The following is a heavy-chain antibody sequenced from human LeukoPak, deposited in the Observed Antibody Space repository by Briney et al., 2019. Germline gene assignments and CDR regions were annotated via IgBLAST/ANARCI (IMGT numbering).Heavy chain of an antibody. Sequence: GGSLRLSCAASGFTFSSYEMNWVRQAPGKGLEWVSYISSSGSTIYYADSVKGRFTISRDNAKNSLYLQMYSLRAEDTAVYYCASAPLLWWEGRLEEGSFDYWGQGTLVTVSS. CDR2: ISSSGSTI. CDR3: ASAPLLWWEGRLEEGSFDY. V-gene: IGHV3-48*03. CDR1: GFTFSSYE. J-gene: IGHJ4*02. D-gene: IGHD2-21*01.